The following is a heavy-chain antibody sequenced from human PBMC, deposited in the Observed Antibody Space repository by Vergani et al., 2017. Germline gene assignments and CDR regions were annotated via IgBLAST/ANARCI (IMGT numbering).Heavy chain of an antibody. D-gene: IGHD2-8*01. Sequence: QVKLQESGPGLLKPSQTLSLTCTVSGESIRSGSHYWSWIRQPAGKGPEWIGHIHTGGSTDLNPSLKSRVSISVDTSKSQFSLKLNSVTVADTAVYYCAISRPDCTRGSFPAIWGQGTLVTVSS. CDR3: AISRPDCTRGSFPAI. J-gene: IGHJ4*02. CDR1: GESIRSGSHY. CDR2: IHTGGST. V-gene: IGHV4-61*02.